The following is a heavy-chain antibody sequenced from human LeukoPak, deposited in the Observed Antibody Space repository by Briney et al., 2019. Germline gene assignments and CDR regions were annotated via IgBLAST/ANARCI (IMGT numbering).Heavy chain of an antibody. V-gene: IGHV4-4*02. J-gene: IGHJ5*02. CDR1: GGSITTANW. CDR3: ARATIYAAAGNWFDP. Sequence: SGTLSLTCAVSGGSITTANWWSWVRQPPGKGLEWIGEIYHSGSITKYNPSLKSRVTISVDTSKNQFSLKLSSVTAADTAVYYCARATIYAAAGNWFDPWGQGTLVTVSS. D-gene: IGHD6-13*01. CDR2: IYHSGSIT.